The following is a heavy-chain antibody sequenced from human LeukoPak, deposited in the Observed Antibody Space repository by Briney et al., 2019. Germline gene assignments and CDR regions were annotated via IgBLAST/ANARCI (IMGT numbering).Heavy chain of an antibody. CDR3: ARGQSNRLLWVGESLSNINPFDY. J-gene: IGHJ4*02. CDR2: FDPEDGET. V-gene: IGHV1-24*01. CDR1: GYTLTELS. D-gene: IGHD3-10*01. Sequence: ASVKVSCKVSGYTLTELSMHWVRQAPGKGLEWMGGFDPEDGETIYAQKFQGRVTMTEDTSTDTAYMELSSLRSEDTAVYYCARGQSNRLLWVGESLSNINPFDYWGQGTLVTVSS.